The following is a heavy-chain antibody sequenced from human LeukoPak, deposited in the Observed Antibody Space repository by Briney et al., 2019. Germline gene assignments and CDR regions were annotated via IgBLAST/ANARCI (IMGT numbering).Heavy chain of an antibody. CDR2: TIPIFGAA. Sequence: ASVTVSCKASGGTFTSYDISWVRQAPGQGHEWMGGTIPIFGAAKYAQKFQGRVTITTDESTSTAYMELSSLRSEDTAVYYFASMVATTFDYYCYHMDVCGKGATVTVSS. V-gene: IGHV1-69*05. CDR3: ASMVATTFDYYCYHMDV. J-gene: IGHJ6*03. D-gene: IGHD5-12*01. CDR1: GGTFTSYD.